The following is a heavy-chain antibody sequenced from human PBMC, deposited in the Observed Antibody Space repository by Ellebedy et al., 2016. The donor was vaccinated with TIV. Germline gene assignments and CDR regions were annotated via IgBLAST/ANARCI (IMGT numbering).Heavy chain of an antibody. V-gene: IGHV3-23*01. CDR1: GFNFSAYA. CDR2: ISVSGEAT. CDR3: AKGNIRAPNIVGVTVIPLSRDAFDM. J-gene: IGHJ3*02. Sequence: GESLKISCAASGFNFSAYAMSWVRQPPGKGLEWVAAISVSGEATSYADSVKGRFTVSRDNSRNTLFLQMNSLRAEDTAIYYCAKGNIRAPNIVGVTVIPLSRDAFDMWGQGTMVTVSS. D-gene: IGHD2-21*02.